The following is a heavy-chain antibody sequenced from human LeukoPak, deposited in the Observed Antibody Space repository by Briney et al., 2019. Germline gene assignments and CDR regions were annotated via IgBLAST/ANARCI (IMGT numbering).Heavy chain of an antibody. Sequence: GGSLRLSCAASGFTFISYAMHWVRQAPGKGLEYVSAISSNGGSTYYANSVKGRFTISRDNSKNTLYLQMGSLRAEDMAVYYCATSGDQDAFDIWGQGTMVTVSS. CDR3: ATSGDQDAFDI. CDR1: GFTFISYA. J-gene: IGHJ3*02. V-gene: IGHV3-64*01. D-gene: IGHD4-17*01. CDR2: ISSNGGST.